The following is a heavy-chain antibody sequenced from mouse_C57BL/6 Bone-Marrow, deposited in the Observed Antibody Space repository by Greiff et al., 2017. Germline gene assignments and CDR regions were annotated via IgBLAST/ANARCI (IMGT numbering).Heavy chain of an antibody. Sequence: QVQLQQPGAELVMPGASVKLSCKASGYTFTSYWMHWVKQRPGQGLEWIGEFDPSDSYTNYNQKFKGKATLTVDKSSSTAYMQLSSLTSEDSAVSCCTREGTMRERRGYYCARDYWGQGTSLTVSS. D-gene: IGHD1-1*02. CDR2: FDPSDSYT. J-gene: IGHJ4*01. CDR3: TREGTMRERRGYYCARDY. CDR1: GYTFTSYW. V-gene: IGHV1-69*01.